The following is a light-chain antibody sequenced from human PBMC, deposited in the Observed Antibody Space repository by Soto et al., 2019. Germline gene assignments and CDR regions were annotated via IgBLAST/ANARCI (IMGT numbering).Light chain of an antibody. Sequence: DIQMTQSPSSMSASVGDRVTITCRASQDISNHLAWFQQKPGKAPKSLISAASSLQSGVTSKFSGSGSGTDYTLPISSLQPEDFATYYCQQYNSYPVSFGGGTKVEIK. V-gene: IGKV1-16*02. CDR3: QQYNSYPVS. CDR2: AAS. CDR1: QDISNH. J-gene: IGKJ4*01.